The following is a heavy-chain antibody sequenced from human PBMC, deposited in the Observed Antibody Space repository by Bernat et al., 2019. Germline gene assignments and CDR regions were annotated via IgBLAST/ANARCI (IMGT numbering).Heavy chain of an antibody. CDR3: TRSINY. V-gene: IGHV4-34*01. Sequence: QVQLQQWGAGLLKPSETLSLTCAVHGGSFSPYYWSWIRQPPGKGLEWIGEINHSGNTNYNPSLKSRVTISVDTSKNQFSLKMRSVTAADTAVYYCTRSINYWGQGILVTVSS. CDR2: INHSGNT. J-gene: IGHJ4*02. CDR1: GGSFSPYY.